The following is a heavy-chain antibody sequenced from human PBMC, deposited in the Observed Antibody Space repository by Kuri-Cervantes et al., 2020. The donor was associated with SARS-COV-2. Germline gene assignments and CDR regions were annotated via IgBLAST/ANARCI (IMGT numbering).Heavy chain of an antibody. CDR2: ISYDGSSK. J-gene: IGHJ4*02. D-gene: IGHD3-16*02. V-gene: IGHV3-30*18. CDR3: AKDFSRMITFGGVIAPDY. Sequence: GGSLRLSCAASGFTFSSYGMHWVRQAPGKGLEWVAVISYDGSSKYYADSVKGRFTISRDNSKNTLYLQMNSLRAEDTAVYYCAKDFSRMITFGGVIAPDYWGQGTLVTVSS. CDR1: GFTFSSYG.